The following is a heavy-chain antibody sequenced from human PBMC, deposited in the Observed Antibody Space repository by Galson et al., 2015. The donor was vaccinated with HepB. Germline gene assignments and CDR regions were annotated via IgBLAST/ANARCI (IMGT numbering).Heavy chain of an antibody. Sequence: SLRLSCAASGFTFSSYAMHWVRQAPGKRLEYVSAISSNGGSTYYADSVKGRFTISRDNSKNTLYLQMSSLRAEDTAVYYCVKEDSSGWKSSFDYWGQGTLVTVSS. CDR2: ISSNGGST. J-gene: IGHJ4*02. D-gene: IGHD6-19*01. CDR1: GFTFSSYA. CDR3: VKEDSSGWKSSFDY. V-gene: IGHV3-64D*06.